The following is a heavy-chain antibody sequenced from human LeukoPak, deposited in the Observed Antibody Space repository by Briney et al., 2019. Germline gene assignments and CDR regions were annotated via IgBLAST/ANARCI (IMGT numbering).Heavy chain of an antibody. CDR2: IIPIFGTA. V-gene: IGHV1-69*13. J-gene: IGHJ6*02. CDR1: GGTFSSYA. D-gene: IGHD3-3*01. Sequence: ASVKVSCKASGGTFSSYAISWVRQAPGQGLEWMGGIIPIFGTANYAQKFQGRVTITADESTSTAYMELSSLRSEDTAVYYCARGSRDSITIFGVVKGYYGVDVWGQGTTVTVSS. CDR3: ARGSRDSITIFGVVKGYYGVDV.